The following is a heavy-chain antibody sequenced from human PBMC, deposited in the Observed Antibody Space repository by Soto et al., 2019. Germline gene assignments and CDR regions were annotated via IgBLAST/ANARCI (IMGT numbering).Heavy chain of an antibody. CDR2: INHSGST. Sequence: QVQLQQWGAGLLKPSETLSLTCAVYGGSFSGYYWSWIRQPPGKGLEWIGEINHSGSTNYNPSLKSRVTISVDTSKNQCSLKLSSVTAADTAVYYCARGVMMFGVVMYYYYYYMDVWGKGTTVTVSS. V-gene: IGHV4-34*01. CDR1: GGSFSGYY. CDR3: ARGVMMFGVVMYYYYYYMDV. J-gene: IGHJ6*03. D-gene: IGHD3-3*01.